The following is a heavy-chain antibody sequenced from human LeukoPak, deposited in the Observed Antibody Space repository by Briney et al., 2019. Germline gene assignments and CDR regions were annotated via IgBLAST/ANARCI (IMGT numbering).Heavy chain of an antibody. CDR3: ARDRGDAFDI. CDR1: GYSISSGYY. J-gene: IGHJ3*02. V-gene: IGHV4-38-2*02. D-gene: IGHD3-16*01. Sequence: PSETLSLTCIVSGYSISSGYYWGWIRQPPGKGLEWIGSIYHSGSTYYNPSLKSRVTISVDTSKNQFSLKLSSVTAADTAVYYCARDRGDAFDIWGQGTMVTVSS. CDR2: IYHSGST.